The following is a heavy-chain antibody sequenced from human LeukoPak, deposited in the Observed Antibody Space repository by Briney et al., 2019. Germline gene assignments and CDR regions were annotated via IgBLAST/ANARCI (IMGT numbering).Heavy chain of an antibody. CDR3: ARDEYYYDSNAAGAADY. J-gene: IGHJ4*02. V-gene: IGHV1-2*02. CDR2: INPNSSGT. CDR1: GYTFTGYY. D-gene: IGHD3-22*01. Sequence: ASVKVSCKASGYTFTGYYMHWVRQAPGQGLEWMGWINPNSSGTNYAQKFQGRVTMTRDTSISTAYMELSRLRSDDTAGYYCARDEYYYDSNAAGAADYWGQGTLVTVSS.